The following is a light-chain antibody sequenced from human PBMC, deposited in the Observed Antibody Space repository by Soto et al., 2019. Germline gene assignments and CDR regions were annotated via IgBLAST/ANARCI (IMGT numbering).Light chain of an antibody. J-gene: IGLJ2*01. CDR1: SSDVGGYNY. CDR2: DVS. Sequence: QSVLTQPASVSGSPGQSITISCTGTSSDVGGYNYVSWYQQHPGKAPKLMIYDVSNRPSGVSNRFSGSKSGNTASLTISGRQAEDEADYYCSSYSSSSPLVFGGGTTLTVL. CDR3: SSYSSSSPLV. V-gene: IGLV2-14*01.